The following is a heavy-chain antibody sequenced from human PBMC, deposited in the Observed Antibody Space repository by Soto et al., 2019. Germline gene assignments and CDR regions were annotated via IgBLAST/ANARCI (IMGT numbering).Heavy chain of an antibody. CDR3: ARSQFHLDSSSWLNAFDI. V-gene: IGHV1-69*02. J-gene: IGHJ3*02. CDR1: GGTFSSYT. CDR2: IIPILGIA. Sequence: QVQLVQSGAEVKKPGSSVKVSCKASGGTFSSYTISWVRQAPGQGLEWMGRIIPILGIANHAQKFQGRVTITADKSTSTAYMELSSLRSEDTAVYYCARSQFHLDSSSWLNAFDIWGQGTMVTVSS. D-gene: IGHD6-13*01.